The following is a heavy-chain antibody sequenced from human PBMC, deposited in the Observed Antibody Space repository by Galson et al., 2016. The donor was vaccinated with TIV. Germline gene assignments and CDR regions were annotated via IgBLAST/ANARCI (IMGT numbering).Heavy chain of an antibody. D-gene: IGHD3-22*01. Sequence: SVKVSCKASGYSFTNYGIAWVRQALGQGLEWMGWTSTYNGYTDYAQKLQGRVTMTTDTSTSTVYMELRSLRSDDTAMYYCARDPTYYDTNGWGHWGQGTLVIVSS. CDR2: TSTYNGYT. CDR1: GYSFTNYG. V-gene: IGHV1-18*01. J-gene: IGHJ4*02. CDR3: ARDPTYYDTNGWGH.